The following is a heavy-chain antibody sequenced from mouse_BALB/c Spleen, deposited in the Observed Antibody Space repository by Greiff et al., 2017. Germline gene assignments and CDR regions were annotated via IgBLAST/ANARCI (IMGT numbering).Heavy chain of an antibody. V-gene: IGHV1S41*01. J-gene: IGHJ3*01. CDR2: IAPGSGST. D-gene: IGHD2-4*01. CDR1: GYTFTSYW. Sequence: DLVKPGASVKLSCKASGYTFTSYWINWIKQRPGQGLEWIGRIAPGSGSTYYNEMFKGKATLTVDTSSSTAYIQLSSLSSEDSAVYFCAREDYAVAYWGQGTLVTVSA. CDR3: AREDYAVAY.